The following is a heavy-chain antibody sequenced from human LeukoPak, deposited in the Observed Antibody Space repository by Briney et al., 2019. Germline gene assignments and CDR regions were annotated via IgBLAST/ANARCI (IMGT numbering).Heavy chain of an antibody. CDR3: TRVGYIDEGIDY. V-gene: IGHV3-7*04. CDR2: IKQDGSKK. J-gene: IGHJ4*02. D-gene: IGHD5-24*01. Sequence: GGSLRLSCVASGFPFSSYWMAWVRQAPGKGLEWVANIKQDGSKKSYVDSVKGRFTISRDNAKNSLYLQMNSLRAEDTAIYYCTRVGYIDEGIDYWDQGTLVTVSS. CDR1: GFPFSSYW.